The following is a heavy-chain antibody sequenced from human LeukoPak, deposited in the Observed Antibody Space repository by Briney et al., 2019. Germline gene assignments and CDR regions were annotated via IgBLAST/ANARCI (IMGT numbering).Heavy chain of an antibody. CDR3: ARLVGYYSRGSCYHFDY. J-gene: IGHJ4*02. V-gene: IGHV4-30-4*01. D-gene: IGHD2-15*01. CDR1: GGSISSGDDY. CDR2: IYYRGTT. Sequence: PSETLSLTCTVSGGSISSGDDYWSWIRQPPGKGLEWIGYIYYRGTTYYNPSLKSRASISVDTSKNQFSLKLTSVTAADTAVYFCARLVGYYSRGSCYHFDYWGQGSLVSVSS.